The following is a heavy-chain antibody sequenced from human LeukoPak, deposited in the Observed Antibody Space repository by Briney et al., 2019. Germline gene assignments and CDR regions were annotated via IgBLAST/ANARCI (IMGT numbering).Heavy chain of an antibody. CDR1: GGSISSYY. J-gene: IGHJ4*02. Sequence: SETLSLTCTVSGGSISSYYWSWIRQPPGKGLEWIGYIYYSGSTNYNPSLKSRVTISVDTSKNQFSLKLSSVTAADTAVYYCARDQDPLSSNWNYFDYWAREPWSPSPQ. CDR2: IYYSGST. D-gene: IGHD1-1*01. V-gene: IGHV4-59*01. CDR3: ARDQDPLSSNWNYFDY.